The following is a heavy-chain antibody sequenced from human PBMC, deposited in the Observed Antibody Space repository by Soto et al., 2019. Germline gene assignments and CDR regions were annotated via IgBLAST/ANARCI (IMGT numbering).Heavy chain of an antibody. Sequence: ASVKVSCKSSGYTFTDYGISWVRQAPGRGLEWMGWITAYNGNTNYAQKFQGHVTISADKSISTAYLQWSSLKASDTAMYYCASFPYYYDSSGYSFDYWGQGTLVTVSS. CDR2: ITAYNGNT. J-gene: IGHJ4*02. V-gene: IGHV1-18*01. D-gene: IGHD3-22*01. CDR1: GYTFTDYG. CDR3: ASFPYYYDSSGYSFDY.